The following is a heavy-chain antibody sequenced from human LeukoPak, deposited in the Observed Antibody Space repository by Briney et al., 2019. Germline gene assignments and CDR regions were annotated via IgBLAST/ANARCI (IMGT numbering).Heavy chain of an antibody. CDR2: FDPEDGET. V-gene: IGHV1-24*01. J-gene: IGHJ6*03. D-gene: IGHD6-6*01. Sequence: ASVKVSCKVSGYTLTELSMHWVRQAPGKGLEWMGGFDPEDGETIYAQKFQGRVTMTEDTSTDTAYMELSSLRSEDTAVYYCARVLRYSSSSYYYYYMDVWGKGTTVTVSS. CDR3: ARVLRYSSSSYYYYYMDV. CDR1: GYTLTELS.